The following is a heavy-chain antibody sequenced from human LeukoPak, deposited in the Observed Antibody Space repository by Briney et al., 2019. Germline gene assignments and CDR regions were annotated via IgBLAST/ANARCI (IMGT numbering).Heavy chain of an antibody. J-gene: IGHJ4*02. CDR3: ARDGTAAGLDCDL. D-gene: IGHD6-13*01. V-gene: IGHV3-7*01. Sequence: GGSLRLSCAVSGFTFSSYWMNWVRQAPGKGLEWVASIRQDGGEKSYVDSVKGRFTISRDNTKNSLYLQINSLRAEDTAVYYCARDGTAAGLDCDLWGQGTLVTVSS. CDR2: IRQDGGEK. CDR1: GFTFSSYW.